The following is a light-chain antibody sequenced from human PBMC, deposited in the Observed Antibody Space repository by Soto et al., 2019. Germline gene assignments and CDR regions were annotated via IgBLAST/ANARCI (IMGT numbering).Light chain of an antibody. CDR2: ENN. CDR3: GPWDSSLSALV. V-gene: IGLV1-51*02. J-gene: IGLJ3*02. Sequence: QSVLTQPPSVSAAPGQTVTISCSGSSSNIGNNYVSWYQQLPGTAPKLLIYENNKRPSGIPDPFSGSKSGTSATLGITGLQTGDEADYYCGPWDSSLSALVFGGGTKLTVL. CDR1: SSNIGNNY.